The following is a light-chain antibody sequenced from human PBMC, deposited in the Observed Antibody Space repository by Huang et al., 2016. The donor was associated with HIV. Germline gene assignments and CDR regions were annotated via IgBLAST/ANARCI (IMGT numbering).Light chain of an antibody. J-gene: IGKJ1*01. CDR2: ATS. V-gene: IGKV1-NL1*01. Sequence: DIQMTQSPSSLSASVGDRVTIICRARQGISKSLAWYQQKPGKAPKLLLYATSKLESGVPSRFSGSGSGSHYTLTISTLQPEDLATYYCQQYQSVPWTFGQGTKVAI. CDR1: QGISKS. CDR3: QQYQSVPWT.